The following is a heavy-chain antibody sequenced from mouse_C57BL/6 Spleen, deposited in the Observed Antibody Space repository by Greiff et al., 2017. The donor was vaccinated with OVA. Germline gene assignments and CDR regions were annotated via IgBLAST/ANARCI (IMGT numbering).Heavy chain of an antibody. V-gene: IGHV5-4*01. Sequence: EVKVEESGGGLVKPGGSLKLSCAASGFTFSSYAMSWVRQTPEKRLEWVATISDGGSYTYYPDNVKGRFTISRDNAKNNLYLQMSHLKSEDTAMYYCARDMGYGSYAMDYWGQGTSVTVSS. CDR2: ISDGGSYT. J-gene: IGHJ4*01. CDR1: GFTFSSYA. CDR3: ARDMGYGSYAMDY. D-gene: IGHD1-1*02.